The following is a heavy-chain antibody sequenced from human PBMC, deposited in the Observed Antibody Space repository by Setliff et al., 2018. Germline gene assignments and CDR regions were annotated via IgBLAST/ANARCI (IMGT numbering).Heavy chain of an antibody. CDR3: ARDTSSDWAAWFDP. CDR2: VFVDGST. V-gene: IGHV4-4*07. J-gene: IGHJ5*02. D-gene: IGHD3-22*01. Sequence: SETLSLTCAVSGDSISTYYWSWIRRPAGKGLEWIGRVFVDGSTNYNPSLKSRVTMSVDTSKNQFSLKLTSVTAADTAIYYCARDTSSDWAAWFDPWSQGILVTVS. CDR1: GDSISTYY.